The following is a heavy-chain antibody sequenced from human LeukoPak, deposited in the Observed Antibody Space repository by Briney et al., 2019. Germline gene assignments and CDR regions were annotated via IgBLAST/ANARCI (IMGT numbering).Heavy chain of an antibody. CDR1: GYTFTSYG. J-gene: IGHJ6*03. V-gene: IGHV1-18*01. CDR3: ARGGYSSSWYVGYYYYMDV. Sequence: ASVKVSCKASGYTFTSYGISWVRQAPGQGLEWMGWISAYNGNTNYVQKLQGRVTMTTDTSTSTAYMELRSLRSEDTAVYYCARGGYSSSWYVGYYYYMDVWGKGTTVTVSS. D-gene: IGHD6-13*01. CDR2: ISAYNGNT.